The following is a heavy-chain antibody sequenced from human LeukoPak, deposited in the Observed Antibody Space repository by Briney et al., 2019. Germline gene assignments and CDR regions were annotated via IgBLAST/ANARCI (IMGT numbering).Heavy chain of an antibody. CDR3: ARVFDAFDI. CDR1: GGSISRSSYY. J-gene: IGHJ3*02. V-gene: IGHV4-39*07. CDR2: IYYSGST. Sequence: LETLSLTCAVSGGSISRSSYYWGWIRQPPGKGLEWIGSIYYSGSTNYNPSLKSRVTISVDTSKNQFSLKLSSVTAADTAVYYCARVFDAFDIWGQGTMVTVSS.